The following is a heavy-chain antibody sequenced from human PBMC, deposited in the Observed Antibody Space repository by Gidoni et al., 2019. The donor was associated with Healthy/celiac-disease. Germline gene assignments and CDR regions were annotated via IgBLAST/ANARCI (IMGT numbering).Heavy chain of an antibody. J-gene: IGHJ5*02. V-gene: IGHV3-9*01. D-gene: IGHD3-22*01. CDR2: ISWNSGSI. CDR3: AKGGYYDSSGFHDP. Sequence: EVQLVESGGGLLQPGRSLSLSCAASGFTFHDYARHWVRQASGKGLEWVSGISWNSGSIGYADSVKGRFTISRDNAKNSLYLQMNSLRAEDTALYYCAKGGYYDSSGFHDPWGQGTLVTVSS. CDR1: GFTFHDYA.